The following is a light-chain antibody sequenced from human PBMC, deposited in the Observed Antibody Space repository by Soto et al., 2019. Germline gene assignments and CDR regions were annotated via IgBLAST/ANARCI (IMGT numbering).Light chain of an antibody. CDR1: QGIRNN. CDR2: AAS. CDR3: QKYNSVPYT. V-gene: IGKV1-27*01. J-gene: IGKJ2*01. Sequence: DIQMTQSPSSLSASVGDRVTITCRASQGIRNNLAWYQQKPGKVPQLLIYAASTLQSGVTSRFSGSGSGTDFTLTISSLQPEDVATYFCQKYNSVPYTFGQGTKLEIK.